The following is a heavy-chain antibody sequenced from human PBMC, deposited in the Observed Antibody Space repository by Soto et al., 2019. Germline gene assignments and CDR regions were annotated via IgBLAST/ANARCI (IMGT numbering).Heavy chain of an antibody. CDR3: AKEGLTTAIYFDL. CDR2: VSYDGSNK. CDR1: GFTFSRFG. Sequence: QVQLVESGGGVVQPGRSLRLSCAASGFTFSRFGMHWVRQAPGKGLEWVAVVSYDGSNKFYADSVKGRFTISRDNSKNTPSLQINTLRAEDTAVYYCAKEGLTTAIYFDLWGQGTLVTVST. V-gene: IGHV3-30*18. J-gene: IGHJ4*02. D-gene: IGHD5-18*01.